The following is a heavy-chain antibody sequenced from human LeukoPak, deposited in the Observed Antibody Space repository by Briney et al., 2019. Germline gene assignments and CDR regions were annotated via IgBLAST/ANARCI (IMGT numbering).Heavy chain of an antibody. CDR2: IYYSGST. Sequence: SETLSLTCTVSGGSISSSSYYWGCIRQPPGQGLEWIGSIYYSGSTYYNPSLESRVTISVDTSKNQFSLKLSSVTAADTAVYYCARHRAPQRMATIDYWGQGTLVTVSS. CDR1: GGSISSSSYY. CDR3: ARHRAPQRMATIDY. D-gene: IGHD5-12*01. J-gene: IGHJ4*02. V-gene: IGHV4-39*01.